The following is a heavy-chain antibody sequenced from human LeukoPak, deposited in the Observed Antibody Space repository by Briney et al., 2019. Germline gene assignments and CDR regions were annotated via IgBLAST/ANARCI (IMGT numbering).Heavy chain of an antibody. V-gene: IGHV4-38-2*01. D-gene: IGHD4-17*01. J-gene: IGHJ4*02. CDR2: IYHSGST. CDR3: ARALGEVTTYYFDY. Sequence: PSETLSLTCAVSGYSISSGYYWGWIRQPPGKGLEWIGSIYHSGSTYYDPSLKSRVTISVDTSKNQFSLKLSSVTAADTAVNYCARALGEVTTYYFDYWGQGTLVTVSS. CDR1: GYSISSGYY.